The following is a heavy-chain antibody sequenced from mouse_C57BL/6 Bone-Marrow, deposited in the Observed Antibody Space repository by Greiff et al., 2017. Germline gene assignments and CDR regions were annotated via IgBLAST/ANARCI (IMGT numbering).Heavy chain of an antibody. Sequence: VKLMESGAELARPGASVKLSCKASGYTFTSYGISWVKQRTGQGLEWIGEIYPRSGNTYYNEKFKGKATLTADKSSSTAYMELRSLTSEDSAVYFCARPHDGYPSWFAYWGQGTLVTVSA. D-gene: IGHD2-3*01. CDR2: IYPRSGNT. V-gene: IGHV1-81*01. CDR3: ARPHDGYPSWFAY. J-gene: IGHJ3*01. CDR1: GYTFTSYG.